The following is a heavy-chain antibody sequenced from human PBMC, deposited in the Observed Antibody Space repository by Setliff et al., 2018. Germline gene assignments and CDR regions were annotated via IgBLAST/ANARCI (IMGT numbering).Heavy chain of an antibody. CDR3: ALEYSNSSPTVYYYMDV. CDR1: GGIFNSFS. D-gene: IGHD6-6*01. J-gene: IGHJ6*03. CDR2: IIPLFETT. Sequence: SVKVSCKASGGIFNSFSITWVRQAPGQGLEWMGGIIPLFETTNYVEKFQGRVTITADKSTSTAYMELSRLTSEDTAVYYCALEYSNSSPTVYYYMDVWGKGTTVTVSS. V-gene: IGHV1-69*06.